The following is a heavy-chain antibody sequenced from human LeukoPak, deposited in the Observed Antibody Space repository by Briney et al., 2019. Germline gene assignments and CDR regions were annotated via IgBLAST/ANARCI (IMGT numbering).Heavy chain of an antibody. V-gene: IGHV1-69*01. CDR2: TSPMFGTP. CDR1: GGTFRDYA. CDR3: ARNGQLYYDSSGYYHNWFDP. D-gene: IGHD3-22*01. Sequence: SVKVSCKASGGTFRDYAISWVRQAPGHGLEWMGGTSPMFGTPKYAQKFQGRVTITADESTSTAYMELSSLRSEDTAVYYCARNGQLYYDSSGYYHNWFDPWGQGTLVTVSS. J-gene: IGHJ5*02.